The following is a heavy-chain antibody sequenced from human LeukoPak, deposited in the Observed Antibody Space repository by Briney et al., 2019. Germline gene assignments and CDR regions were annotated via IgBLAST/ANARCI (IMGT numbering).Heavy chain of an antibody. CDR3: ARGQVGGATIYWFDP. Sequence: PGGSLRLSCAASGFTFSSYWMHWVRHAPGKGLVCVSRINSDGSSTDYADSVKGRFTISRDNAKNTLYLQMNTLRAENTALYYCARGQVGGATIYWFDPWGEGTLLTVSS. CDR2: INSDGSST. CDR1: GFTFSSYW. V-gene: IGHV3-74*01. D-gene: IGHD5-12*01. J-gene: IGHJ5*02.